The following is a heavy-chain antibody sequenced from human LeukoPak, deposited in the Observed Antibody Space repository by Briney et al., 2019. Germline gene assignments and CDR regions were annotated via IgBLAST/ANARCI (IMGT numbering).Heavy chain of an antibody. V-gene: IGHV5-51*01. CDR3: ARLWQTNWFDT. D-gene: IGHD2-21*01. J-gene: IGHJ5*02. CDR1: GYNFTSYW. CDR2: IYPGDSDT. Sequence: PGXSLQISCQGSGYNFTSYWIGWGRQLPGKGLEWMGIIYPGDSDTRYSPSFQGQVTISADKSISTAYLQWSSLKASDTAMYYCARLWQTNWFDTWGQGTLVTVSS.